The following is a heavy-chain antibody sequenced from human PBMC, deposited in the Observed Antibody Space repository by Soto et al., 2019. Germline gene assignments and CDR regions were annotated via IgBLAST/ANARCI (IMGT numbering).Heavy chain of an antibody. CDR3: ARGPYYGENFDY. D-gene: IGHD4-17*01. CDR2: ISSSSSYI. V-gene: IGHV3-21*01. J-gene: IGHJ4*02. CDR1: GFTFSSYS. Sequence: AGGAPRLSCAASGFTFSSYSMNWVRPAPGKGLEWVSSISSSSSYIYYADSVKGRFTISRDNAKNSLYLQMNSLRAEDTAVYYCARGPYYGENFDYWGQGTLVTVSS.